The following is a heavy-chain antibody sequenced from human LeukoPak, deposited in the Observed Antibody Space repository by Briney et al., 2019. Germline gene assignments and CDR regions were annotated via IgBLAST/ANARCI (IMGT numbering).Heavy chain of an antibody. D-gene: IGHD6-13*01. J-gene: IGHJ4*02. CDR1: GGSISSYY. Sequence: SETLSLTCTVSGGSISSYYWSWIRQPAGKGLEWIGHIYNSGSTNYKSSLKSRVTMSVDTSKNQFSLRLSSVTAADTAVYYCARVTGYMTEDYFDYWGQGPLITVSS. CDR3: ARVTGYMTEDYFDY. V-gene: IGHV4-4*07. CDR2: IYNSGST.